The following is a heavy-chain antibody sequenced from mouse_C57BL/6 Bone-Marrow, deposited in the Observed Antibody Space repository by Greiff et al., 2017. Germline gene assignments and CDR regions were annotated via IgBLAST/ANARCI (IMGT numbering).Heavy chain of an antibody. CDR1: GYTFTSYT. V-gene: IGHV1-4*01. J-gene: IGHJ1*03. D-gene: IGHD4-1*01. Sequence: QVHVKQSGAELARPGASVKMSCKASGYTFTSYTMHWVKQRPGQGLEWIGYINPSSGYTKYNQKFKDKATLTADKSSSTAYMQLSSLTSEDSAVYYGARETGDCYFDVWGTGTTVTVSS. CDR3: ARETGDCYFDV. CDR2: INPSSGYT.